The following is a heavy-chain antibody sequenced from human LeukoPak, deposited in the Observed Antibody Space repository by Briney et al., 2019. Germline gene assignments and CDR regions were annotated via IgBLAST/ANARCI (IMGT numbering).Heavy chain of an antibody. CDR3: ARCGAAVTTHFSH. D-gene: IGHD4-17*01. CDR2: ISASDGTT. CDR1: GYTFSNYG. J-gene: IGHJ4*02. Sequence: GASVKVSCKASGYTFSNYGITWARQAPGQGLEYMGWISASDGTTKYAQKVQGRVTMTTDTSTNTAYMELRSLTSDDTAVYYCARCGAAVTTHFSHWGEGTLVTVSS. V-gene: IGHV1-18*01.